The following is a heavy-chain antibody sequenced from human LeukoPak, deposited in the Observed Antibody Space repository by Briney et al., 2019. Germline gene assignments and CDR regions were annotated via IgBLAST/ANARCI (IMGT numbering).Heavy chain of an antibody. D-gene: IGHD1-26*01. CDR3: AKDRMGATYVLDS. V-gene: IGHV3-33*06. CDR2: IWYDGTYK. CDR1: GFAFGTYG. J-gene: IGHJ4*02. Sequence: GGSLRLSCAASGFAFGTYGMHWVCQTPGKGLEWVAVIWYDGTYKYYADSVKGRFTISRDNSKKTLYLQMNRLRAEDTAVFYCAKDRMGATYVLDSWGQGTLVTVSS.